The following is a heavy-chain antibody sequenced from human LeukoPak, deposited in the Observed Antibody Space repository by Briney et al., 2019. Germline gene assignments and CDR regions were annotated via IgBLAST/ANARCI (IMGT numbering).Heavy chain of an antibody. CDR1: GFTFSNYA. D-gene: IGHD5-12*01. Sequence: GGSLRLSCTASGFTFSNYAMTWVRQAPGKGLEWISAISPRSNSIYYSDSVRGRFTISRDNSKNTLYLQMNSLRAEDTAVYYCAASPYSGYAGFDYWGQGTLVTVSS. CDR2: ISPRSNSI. V-gene: IGHV3-23*01. CDR3: AASPYSGYAGFDY. J-gene: IGHJ4*02.